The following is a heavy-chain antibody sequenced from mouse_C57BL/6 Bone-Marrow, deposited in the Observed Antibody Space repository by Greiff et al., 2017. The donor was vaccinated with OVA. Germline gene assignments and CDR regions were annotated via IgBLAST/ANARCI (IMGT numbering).Heavy chain of an antibody. Sequence: QVQLQQPGAELVKPGASVKMSCKASGYTFTSYTMHWVKQRPGQGLEWIGYINPSSGYTKYNQKFKDKATLTADKSSSTAYMQLSSLTSEDSAVYYCARNYGSSYFDYWGQGTTLTVSS. CDR3: ARNYGSSYFDY. V-gene: IGHV1S26*01. CDR1: GYTFTSYT. J-gene: IGHJ2*01. CDR2: INPSSGYT. D-gene: IGHD1-1*01.